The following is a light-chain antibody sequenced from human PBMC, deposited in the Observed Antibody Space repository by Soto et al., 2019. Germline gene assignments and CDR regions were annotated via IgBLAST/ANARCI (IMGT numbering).Light chain of an antibody. CDR1: SGHSSYA. CDR2: LNSDGSH. J-gene: IGLJ2*01. Sequence: QSVLTQSPSASASLGASVKLTCTLSSGHSSYAIALHQQQPEKGPRYLMKLNSDGSHSKGDGIPDRFSGSSSGAEPYLTISSLQSEDEADYYCQTWGTGIQVFGGGTKLTVL. CDR3: QTWGTGIQV. V-gene: IGLV4-69*01.